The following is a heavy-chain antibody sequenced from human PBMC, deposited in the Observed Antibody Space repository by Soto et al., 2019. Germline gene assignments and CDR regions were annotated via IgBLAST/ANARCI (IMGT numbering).Heavy chain of an antibody. Sequence: QVQLVESGGGVVQPGGSLRLSCAASGFTFSSYGMNWVRQAPGKGLEWVAIIWYDGSNKYYADSVKGRFTISRDNSKNTLYLQMNSLRAEDTAVYYCARDHHDSSGYYSYYFDYWGQGTLVTVSS. CDR2: IWYDGSNK. V-gene: IGHV3-33*01. CDR1: GFTFSSYG. J-gene: IGHJ4*02. CDR3: ARDHHDSSGYYSYYFDY. D-gene: IGHD3-22*01.